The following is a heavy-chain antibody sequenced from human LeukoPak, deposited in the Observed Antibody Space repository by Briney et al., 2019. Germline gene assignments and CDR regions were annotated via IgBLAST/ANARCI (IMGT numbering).Heavy chain of an antibody. Sequence: SETMSLTCTVSGGSVSSSSYFWSWIRQSPGKGLEWIGYIYHSGSSNYNPSLKSRVTMSVDTSRNQFSLNLTSVTAADTAVYYCARLEDVRVNMVRAVMMTPPYFDPWGQGTLVTVSS. CDR2: IYHSGSS. D-gene: IGHD3-10*01. V-gene: IGHV4-61*01. CDR3: ARLEDVRVNMVRAVMMTPPYFDP. CDR1: GGSVSSSSYF. J-gene: IGHJ5*02.